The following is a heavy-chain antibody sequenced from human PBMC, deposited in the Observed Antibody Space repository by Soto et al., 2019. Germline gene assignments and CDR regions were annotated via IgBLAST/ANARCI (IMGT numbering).Heavy chain of an antibody. V-gene: IGHV2-5*02. CDR1: GFSLSTSGVG. J-gene: IGHJ6*02. CDR2: IYWDDDK. D-gene: IGHD6-19*01. CDR3: AHSPAAVAGTHGMDV. Sequence: QITLKESGPTLVKPTQTLTLTCTFSGFSLSTSGVGVGWIRQPPGKALEWLALIYWDDDKRYSPSLKSRLTIXXDXSXXQVVLTMTNMDPVDTATYYCAHSPAAVAGTHGMDVWGQGTTVTVSS.